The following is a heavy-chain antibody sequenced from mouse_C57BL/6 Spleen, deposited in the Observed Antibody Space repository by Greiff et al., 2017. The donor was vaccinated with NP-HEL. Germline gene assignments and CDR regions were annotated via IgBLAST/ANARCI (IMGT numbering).Heavy chain of an antibody. CDR2: ISSGGDYI. V-gene: IGHV5-9-1*02. J-gene: IGHJ2*01. D-gene: IGHD2-4*01. CDR1: GFTFSSYA. CDR3: TRSPIYYDYFDY. Sequence: EVKLMESGEGLVKPGGSLKLSCAASGFTFSSYAMSWVRQTPEKRLEWVAYISSGGDYIYYADTVKGRFTISRDNARNTLYLQMSSLKSEDTAMYYCTRSPIYYDYFDYWGQGTTLTVSS.